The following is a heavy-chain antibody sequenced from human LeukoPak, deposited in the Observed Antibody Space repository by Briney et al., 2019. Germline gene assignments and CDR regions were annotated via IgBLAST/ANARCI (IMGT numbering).Heavy chain of an antibody. CDR3: ARAKGGPGSTWAYDI. V-gene: IGHV3-74*01. CDR2: LNSDGSTT. J-gene: IGHJ3*02. CDR1: GFTFSTYW. Sequence: GGSLRLSCAASGFTFSTYWTHWVRQAPGEGLMWVSRLNSDGSTTVYADSVKGRFTISRDNAKNTLYLQMNSLRAEDTAMYYCARAKGGPGSTWAYDIWGQGTMVTVSS. D-gene: IGHD6-13*01.